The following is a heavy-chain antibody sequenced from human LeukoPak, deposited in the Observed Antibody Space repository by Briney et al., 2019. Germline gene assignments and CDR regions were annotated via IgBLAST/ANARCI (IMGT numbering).Heavy chain of an antibody. CDR2: ISYDGSNK. D-gene: IGHD2-15*01. CDR1: GFTFSSYA. Sequence: GRSLRLYCAASGFTFSSYAMHWVRQAPGKGLESVAVISYDGSNKYYADSVKGRFTISRDNSKNTLYLQMNSLRAEDTAVYYCARAAQKVVVVAGNAFDIWGQGTMVTVSS. CDR3: ARAAQKVVVVAGNAFDI. V-gene: IGHV3-30-3*01. J-gene: IGHJ3*02.